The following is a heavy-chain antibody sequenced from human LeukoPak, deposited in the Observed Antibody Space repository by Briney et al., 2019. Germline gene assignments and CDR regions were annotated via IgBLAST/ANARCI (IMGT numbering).Heavy chain of an antibody. CDR3: AREDYGEQNFDY. J-gene: IGHJ4*02. D-gene: IGHD4-17*01. Sequence: SETLSLTCAVYGGSFSGYYWSWIRQPPGKGLEWIGEINHSGSTNYNPSLKGRVTISVDTSKNQFSLKLSSVTAADTAVYYCAREDYGEQNFDYWGPGTLVTVSS. CDR1: GGSFSGYY. CDR2: INHSGST. V-gene: IGHV4-34*01.